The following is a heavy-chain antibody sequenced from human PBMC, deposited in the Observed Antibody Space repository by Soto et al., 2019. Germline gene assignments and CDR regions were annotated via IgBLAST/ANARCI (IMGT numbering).Heavy chain of an antibody. Sequence: SVKVSWKASGGTFSSYAISWVRQAPGQGLEWMGGIIPIFGTANYAQKFQGRVTITADESTSTAYMELSSLRSEDTAVYYCARGGIAAAGPTDYWGQGTLVTVSS. CDR2: IIPIFGTA. CDR1: GGTFSSYA. CDR3: ARGGIAAAGPTDY. J-gene: IGHJ4*02. D-gene: IGHD6-13*01. V-gene: IGHV1-69*13.